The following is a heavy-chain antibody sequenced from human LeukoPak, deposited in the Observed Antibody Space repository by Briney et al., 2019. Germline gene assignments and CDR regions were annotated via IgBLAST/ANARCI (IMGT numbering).Heavy chain of an antibody. J-gene: IGHJ6*02. CDR2: ISSSGSGGNT. CDR1: GVTLSNYA. CDR3: AKAASSSWPSYYYGMDV. V-gene: IGHV3-23*01. D-gene: IGHD6-13*01. Sequence: GGSLRLSCVASGVTLSNYAMSWARQAPGKGLEWVSGISSSGSGGNTYYADSVKGRFTISKDNSKNTVYLQMSSLRVDDTAVYYCAKAASSSWPSYYYGMDVWGQGTTVTVSS.